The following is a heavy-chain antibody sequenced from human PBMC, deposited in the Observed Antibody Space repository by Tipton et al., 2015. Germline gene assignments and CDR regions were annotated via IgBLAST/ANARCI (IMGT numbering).Heavy chain of an antibody. J-gene: IGHJ4*02. D-gene: IGHD6-19*01. V-gene: IGHV3-21*01. CDR1: GFTFDDYA. Sequence: SLRLSCAASGFTFDDYAMNWVRQAPGKGLEWVSSISADSTYIYYRDSVKGRFTISRDNARNSLYLQMNSLRDDDTAVYYCGREDRGYSSGDYWGQGNMVTVSS. CDR3: GREDRGYSSGDY. CDR2: ISADSTYI.